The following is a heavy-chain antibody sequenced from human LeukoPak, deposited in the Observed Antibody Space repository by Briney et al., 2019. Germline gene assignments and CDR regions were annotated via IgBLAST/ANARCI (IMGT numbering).Heavy chain of an antibody. Sequence: PGGSLRLSCAASGFTFSSYAMSWVRQAPGKGLEWVSAISGSGGSTYYADSVKGRFTISRDNSKDTLYLQMNSLRAEDTAVYYCAKGCSGGSCYSDWGQGTLVTVSS. J-gene: IGHJ4*02. CDR3: AKGCSGGSCYSD. CDR1: GFTFSSYA. V-gene: IGHV3-23*01. CDR2: ISGSGGST. D-gene: IGHD2-15*01.